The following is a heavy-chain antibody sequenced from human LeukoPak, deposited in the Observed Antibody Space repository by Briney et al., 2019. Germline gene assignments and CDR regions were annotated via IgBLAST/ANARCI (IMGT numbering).Heavy chain of an antibody. D-gene: IGHD6-19*01. J-gene: IGHJ4*02. CDR1: GFTFSDYY. CDR2: ISSSGSTI. Sequence: GGSLRLSCAASGFTFSDYYMSWIRQAPGKGLEWVSYISSSGSTIYYADSVKGRFTISRDNAKNSLYLQMNSLRAEDTAVYYCAKPAVAVGYYFDYWGQGTLVTVSS. V-gene: IGHV3-11*01. CDR3: AKPAVAVGYYFDY.